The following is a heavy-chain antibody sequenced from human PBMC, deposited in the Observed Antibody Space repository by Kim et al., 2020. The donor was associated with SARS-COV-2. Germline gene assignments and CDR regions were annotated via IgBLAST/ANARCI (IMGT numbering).Heavy chain of an antibody. D-gene: IGHD6-13*01. CDR1: GGSISSSSYY. CDR2: IYYSGST. V-gene: IGHV4-39*07. CDR3: AREGPKYSSSWYGGAFDI. J-gene: IGHJ3*02. Sequence: SETLSLTCTVSGGSISSSSYYWGWIRQPPGKGLEWIGSIYYSGSTYYNPSLKSRVTISVDTSKNQFSLKLSSVTAADTAVYYCAREGPKYSSSWYGGAFDIWGQGTMVTVSS.